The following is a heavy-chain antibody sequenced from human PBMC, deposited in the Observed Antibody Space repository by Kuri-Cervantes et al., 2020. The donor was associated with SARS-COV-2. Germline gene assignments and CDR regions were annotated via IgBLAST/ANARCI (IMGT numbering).Heavy chain of an antibody. Sequence: GESLKISCAASGFTFSSYAMHWVRQAPGKGLEWVSYISSSSSTIYYADSVKGRFTISRDNAKNSLYLQMNSLRAEGTAVYYCASSFGVVFYYMDVWGKGTTVTVSS. V-gene: IGHV3-48*01. J-gene: IGHJ6*03. CDR2: ISSSSSTI. CDR3: ASSFGVVFYYMDV. D-gene: IGHD3-3*01. CDR1: GFTFSSYA.